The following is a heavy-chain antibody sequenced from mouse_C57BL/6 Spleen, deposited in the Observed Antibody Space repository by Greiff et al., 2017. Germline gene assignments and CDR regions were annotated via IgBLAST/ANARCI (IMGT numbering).Heavy chain of an antibody. CDR1: GYSFTGYY. J-gene: IGHJ2*01. CDR3: AREGNYFDY. V-gene: IGHV1-42*01. CDR2: INPSTGGT. Sequence: VQLQQSEPELVKPGASVKISCKASGYSFTGYYMNWVKQSPEKSLEWIGEINPSTGGTTYNQKFKAKATLTVDKSSSTAYMQLKSLTSEDSAVYYCAREGNYFDYWGQGTTRTVSS.